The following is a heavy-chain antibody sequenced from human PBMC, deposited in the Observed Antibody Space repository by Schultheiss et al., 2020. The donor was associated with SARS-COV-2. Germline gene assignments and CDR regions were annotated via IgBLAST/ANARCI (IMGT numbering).Heavy chain of an antibody. CDR2: IYYSGST. CDR1: GGSFSGYY. V-gene: IGHV4-39*01. D-gene: IGHD2-2*01. J-gene: IGHJ5*02. Sequence: SQTLSLTCTVYGGSFSGYYWSWIRQPPGKGLEWIGSIYYSGSTYYNPSLKSRVTISVDTSKNQFSLKLSSVTAADTAVYYCARRPAAVGGGWFDPWGQGTLVTVSS. CDR3: ARRPAAVGGGWFDP.